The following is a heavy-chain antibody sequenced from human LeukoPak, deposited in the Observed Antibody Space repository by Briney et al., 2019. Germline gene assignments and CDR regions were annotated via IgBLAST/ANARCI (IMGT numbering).Heavy chain of an antibody. CDR1: GFTFSSYG. CDR3: ARDREVEMATPLFDY. V-gene: IGHV3-30*03. CDR2: ISYDGSNK. Sequence: PGGSLRLSCAASGFTFSSYGMHWVRQAPGKGLEWVAVISYDGSNKYYADSVKGRFTISRDNSKNTLYLQMNSLRAEDTAVYYCARDREVEMATPLFDYWGQGTLVTVSS. J-gene: IGHJ4*02. D-gene: IGHD5-24*01.